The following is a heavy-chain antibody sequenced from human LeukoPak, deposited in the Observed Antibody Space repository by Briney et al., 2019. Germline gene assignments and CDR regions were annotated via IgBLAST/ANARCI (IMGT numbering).Heavy chain of an antibody. Sequence: SQTLSLTCTVSGGSTSSGGYYWSWIRQHPGKGLEWIGYIYYSGSTYYNPSLKSRVTISVDTSKNQFSLKLSSVTAADTAVYYCARDTRPDLDAFDIWGQGTMVTVSS. CDR2: IYYSGST. CDR1: GGSTSSGGYY. V-gene: IGHV4-31*03. CDR3: ARDTRPDLDAFDI. J-gene: IGHJ3*02. D-gene: IGHD6-6*01.